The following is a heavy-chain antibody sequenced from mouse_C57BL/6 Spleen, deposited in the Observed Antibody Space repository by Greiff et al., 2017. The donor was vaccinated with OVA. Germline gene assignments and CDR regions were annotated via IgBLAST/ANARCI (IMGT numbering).Heavy chain of an antibody. V-gene: IGHV3-6*01. CDR2: ISYDGSN. CDR3: AREGAQVGWFAY. D-gene: IGHD3-2*02. J-gene: IGHJ3*01. Sequence: EVKLMESGPGLVKPSQSLSLTCSVTGYSITSGYYWNWIRQFPGNKLEWMGYISYDGSNNYNPSLKNRISITRDTSKNQFFLKLNSVTTEDTATYYCAREGAQVGWFAYWGQGTLVTVSA. CDR1: GYSITSGYY.